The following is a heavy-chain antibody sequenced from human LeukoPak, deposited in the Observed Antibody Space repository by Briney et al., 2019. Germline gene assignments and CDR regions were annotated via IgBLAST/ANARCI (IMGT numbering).Heavy chain of an antibody. D-gene: IGHD2-2*01. V-gene: IGHV1-2*06. Sequence: ASVKVSCKASGYTFTGYYMHWVRQAPGQGLEWMGRINPNSGGTNYAQKFQGRVTMTRDTSISTAYMELSRLRSDDTAVYYCARGGADIVVVPADRNGFDYWGQGTLVTVSS. CDR2: INPNSGGT. J-gene: IGHJ4*02. CDR3: ARGGADIVVVPADRNGFDY. CDR1: GYTFTGYY.